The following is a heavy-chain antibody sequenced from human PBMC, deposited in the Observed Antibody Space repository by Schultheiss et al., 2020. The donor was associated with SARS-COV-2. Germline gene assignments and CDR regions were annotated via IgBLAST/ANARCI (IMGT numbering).Heavy chain of an antibody. D-gene: IGHD3-22*01. J-gene: IGHJ4*02. CDR2: INHSGST. V-gene: IGHV4-34*01. CDR3: ARTSGSSGHLDY. Sequence: SETLSLTCAVYGGSFSGYYWSWIRQPPGKGLEWIGEINHSGSTNYNPSLKSRVTISVDTSKNQFSLKLSSVTAADTALYYCARTSGSSGHLDYWGQGTLVTVSS. CDR1: GGSFSGYY.